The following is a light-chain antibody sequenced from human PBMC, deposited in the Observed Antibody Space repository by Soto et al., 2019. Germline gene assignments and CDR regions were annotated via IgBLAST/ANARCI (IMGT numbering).Light chain of an antibody. Sequence: EIVLTQSPGTLSLSPGERATLPCRTSQSVSSNYLAWYQQKPGQAPRLLIYGASNRATGIPDRFSGSGSGTDFTLTISRLEPEDFAVYYCQQYGSSPRYTFGQGTKLEIK. CDR1: QSVSSNY. V-gene: IGKV3-20*01. CDR2: GAS. CDR3: QQYGSSPRYT. J-gene: IGKJ2*01.